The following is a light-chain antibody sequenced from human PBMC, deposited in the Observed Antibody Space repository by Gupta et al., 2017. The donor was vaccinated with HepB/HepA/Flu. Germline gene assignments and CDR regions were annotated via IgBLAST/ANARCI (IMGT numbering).Light chain of an antibody. V-gene: IGKV1-39*01. CDR1: QNIDRQ. CDR3: QKTFSAPYT. Sequence: QLTQSTPIMPASVGDRVTITCRASQNIDRQLNWYQHRPGKAPKLLIYGVSTLHSGVPSRFSGSGSGTEFTLTINSLQPEDFATYYCQKTFSAPYTFGQGTRLEIK. J-gene: IGKJ2*01. CDR2: GVS.